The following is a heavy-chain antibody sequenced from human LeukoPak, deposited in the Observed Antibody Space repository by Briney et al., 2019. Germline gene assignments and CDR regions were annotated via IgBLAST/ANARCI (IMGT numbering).Heavy chain of an antibody. D-gene: IGHD2-2*01. CDR2: INAGNGNT. J-gene: IGHJ6*04. Sequence: GASVKVSCKASGYTFTSYATHWVRQAPGQRLEWMGWINAGNGNTKYSQKFQGRVTITRDTSASTAYMELSSLRSEDTAVYYCARGGEDCSGTSCYAGYYYGMDVWGKGTTVTVSS. V-gene: IGHV1-3*01. CDR1: GYTFTSYA. CDR3: ARGGEDCSGTSCYAGYYYGMDV.